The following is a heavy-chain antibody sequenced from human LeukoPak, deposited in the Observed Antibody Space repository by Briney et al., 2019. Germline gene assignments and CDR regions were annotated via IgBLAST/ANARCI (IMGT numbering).Heavy chain of an antibody. Sequence: GGSLRLSCAGSGFSFSSYDMRWVRQATGKGLEWVSAIGSGGDTYYAGSVKGRFNISRESAKNSFYLQMNSLSAGDTAVYFCARAVAGTVEIDSWGQGTLVTVSS. CDR3: ARAVAGTVEIDS. J-gene: IGHJ4*02. CDR2: IGSGGDT. CDR1: GFSFSSYD. D-gene: IGHD6-19*01. V-gene: IGHV3-13*01.